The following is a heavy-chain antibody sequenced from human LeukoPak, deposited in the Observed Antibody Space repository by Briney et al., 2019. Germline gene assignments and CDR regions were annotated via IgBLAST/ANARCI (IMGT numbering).Heavy chain of an antibody. D-gene: IGHD3-22*01. Sequence: KPSETLSLTCAVYGGSFSGYYWSWIRQPPGKGLEWIGEINHSGSTNYNPSLKSRVTISVDTSKNQFSLKLSSVTAADTAVYYCARERLHTQARYYYDSSGYYHFDYWGQGTLVTVSS. J-gene: IGHJ4*02. V-gene: IGHV4-34*01. CDR1: GGSFSGYY. CDR2: INHSGST. CDR3: ARERLHTQARYYYDSSGYYHFDY.